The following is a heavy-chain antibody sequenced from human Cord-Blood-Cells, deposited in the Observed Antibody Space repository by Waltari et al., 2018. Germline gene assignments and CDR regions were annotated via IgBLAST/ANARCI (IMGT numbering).Heavy chain of an antibody. J-gene: IGHJ4*02. CDR2: IYYSGST. CDR3: ASPGADYYDSSGYLYYFDY. Sequence: QLQLQESGPGLVKPSETLSLTCTVSGGSISSSSYYWGWFRQPPGKGLEWIGSIYYSGSTYYNPSLKSRVTISVDTSKNQFSLKLSSVTAADTAVYYCASPGADYYDSSGYLYYFDYWGQGTLVTVSS. CDR1: GGSISSSSYY. D-gene: IGHD3-22*01. V-gene: IGHV4-39*01.